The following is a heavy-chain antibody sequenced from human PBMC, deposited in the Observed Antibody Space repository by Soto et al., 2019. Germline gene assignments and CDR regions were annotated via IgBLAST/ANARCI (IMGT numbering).Heavy chain of an antibody. J-gene: IGHJ6*02. D-gene: IGHD5-18*01. CDR1: GFTFSTYG. V-gene: IGHV3-30*18. CDR2: ISYDGSNK. Sequence: QVQLVESGGGVAQPGRSLRLSCAASGFTFSTYGMHWVRQAPGKGLEWVAVISYDGSNKYYADSVKGRFTISRDNSKNTLYLQMNSLRVEDTAVYYCAKDQDTAMVIIYYYFGMDVWGQGTTVTVSS. CDR3: AKDQDTAMVIIYYYFGMDV.